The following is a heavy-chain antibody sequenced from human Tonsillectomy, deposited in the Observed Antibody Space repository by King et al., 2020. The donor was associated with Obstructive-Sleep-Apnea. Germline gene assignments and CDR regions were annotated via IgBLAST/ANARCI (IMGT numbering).Heavy chain of an antibody. J-gene: IGHJ3*02. CDR1: GGSFSGYY. D-gene: IGHD2-8*01. CDR3: ARGHLYCTNGVCYNGAFAI. Sequence: VQLQQWGAGLLKPSETLSLTCAVYGGSFSGYYWSWIRQPPGKGLEWIGEINHSGSTNYNPSLKSRVTISVDTSKNQFSLKLSSVTAADTAVYYCARGHLYCTNGVCYNGAFAIWGQGTMVTVSS. V-gene: IGHV4-34*01. CDR2: INHSGST.